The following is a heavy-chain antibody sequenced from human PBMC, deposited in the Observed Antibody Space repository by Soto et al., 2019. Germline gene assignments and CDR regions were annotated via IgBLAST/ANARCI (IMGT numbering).Heavy chain of an antibody. CDR2: IYPGDSDT. CDR1: GYSFTSYW. J-gene: IGHJ6*02. CDR3: ARDTTVYYYGMDV. Sequence: GESLKISCKGSGYSFTSYWIGWVRQMPGKGLEWMGIIYPGDSDTRYSPSFQGQVTISADKSISTAYLQWSSLKASDTAMYYCARDTTVYYYGMDVWGHGTTVTVSS. V-gene: IGHV5-51*01. D-gene: IGHD4-4*01.